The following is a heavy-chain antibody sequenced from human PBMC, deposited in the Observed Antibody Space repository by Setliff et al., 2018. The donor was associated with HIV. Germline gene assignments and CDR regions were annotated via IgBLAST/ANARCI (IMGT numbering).Heavy chain of an antibody. J-gene: IGHJ4*02. Sequence: PSETLSLTCTDSGLSMSYNYWTWIRQSPGKGLEWIGYVHYSGSTRYNPSLKSRVTMSVDTSKDQFSLILTSVTAADTAVYYCARSSRVNCGGDCYPFDYWGQGTPVTVSS. CDR2: VHYSGST. D-gene: IGHD2-21*02. CDR1: GLSMSYNY. CDR3: ARSSRVNCGGDCYPFDY. V-gene: IGHV4-59*12.